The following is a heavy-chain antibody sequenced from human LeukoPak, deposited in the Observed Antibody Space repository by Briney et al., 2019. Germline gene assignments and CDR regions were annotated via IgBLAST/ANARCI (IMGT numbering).Heavy chain of an antibody. V-gene: IGHV3-73*01. CDR3: TRLLAAAAHFDY. J-gene: IGHJ4*02. CDR2: IRSKANSYAT. D-gene: IGHD6-13*01. Sequence: GGSLRLSCAASGFTFSGSAMHWVRQASGKGLEWVGRIRSKANSYATAYAASVKGRFTISRDDSKNTAYLQMNSLKTEDTAVYYCTRLLAAAAHFDYWGQGTLVTVSS. CDR1: GFTFSGSA.